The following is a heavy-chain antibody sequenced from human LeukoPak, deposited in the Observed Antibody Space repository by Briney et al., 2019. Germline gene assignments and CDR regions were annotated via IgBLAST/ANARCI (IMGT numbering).Heavy chain of an antibody. CDR2: ISSSSSYI. CDR3: ARAGRSPGSIDY. V-gene: IGHV3-21*01. Sequence: GSLRLSCAASGFTFRSYSMNWGRQAPGKGLEWVSSISSSSSYIYYADSVKGRFTISRDNAKNSLYLQMNSLRAEDTAVYYCARAGRSPGSIDYWGQGTLVTVSS. D-gene: IGHD3-10*01. CDR1: GFTFRSYS. J-gene: IGHJ4*02.